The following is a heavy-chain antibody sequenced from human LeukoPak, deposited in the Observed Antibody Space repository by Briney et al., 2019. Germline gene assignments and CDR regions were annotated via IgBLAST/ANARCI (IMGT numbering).Heavy chain of an antibody. Sequence: GGSLRLSCAASGFTFSSYWMHWVRQAPGKGVVWVSRINSDGSSTSYADSVKGRFTISRDNAKNTLYLQMNSLRAEDTAVYYCAREPYYQSVFDYWGQGTLVTVSS. CDR3: AREPYYQSVFDY. J-gene: IGHJ4*02. CDR2: INSDGSST. D-gene: IGHD1-26*01. CDR1: GFTFSSYW. V-gene: IGHV3-74*01.